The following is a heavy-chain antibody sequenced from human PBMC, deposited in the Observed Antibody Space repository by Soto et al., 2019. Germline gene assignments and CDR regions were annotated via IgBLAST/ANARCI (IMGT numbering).Heavy chain of an antibody. V-gene: IGHV1-46*03. CDR3: ARDSPPAYDYIWGSQNYFDY. Sequence: ASVKVSCKASGYTFTSYYMHWVRQAPGQGLEWMGIINPSGGRTSYAQKFQGRVTMTRDTSTSTVYMELSSLRSEDTAVYYCARDSPPAYDYIWGSQNYFDYWGQGTLVTVSS. CDR1: GYTFTSYY. CDR2: INPSGGRT. J-gene: IGHJ4*02. D-gene: IGHD3-16*01.